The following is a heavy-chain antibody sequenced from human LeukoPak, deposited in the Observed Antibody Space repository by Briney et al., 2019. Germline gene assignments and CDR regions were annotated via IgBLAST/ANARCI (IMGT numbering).Heavy chain of an antibody. CDR2: ISTNSAFI. D-gene: IGHD3-22*01. CDR1: GFTFINYS. Sequence: PGGSLRLSCTASGFTFINYSMNWVRQAPGKGLEWVSSISTNSAFIYYADSVRGRFTISRDNTKNSLYLQMNSLRPEDTAVYYCARDGGDSSGYYWGLGYWGQGTLVTVSS. J-gene: IGHJ4*02. CDR3: ARDGGDSSGYYWGLGY. V-gene: IGHV3-21*01.